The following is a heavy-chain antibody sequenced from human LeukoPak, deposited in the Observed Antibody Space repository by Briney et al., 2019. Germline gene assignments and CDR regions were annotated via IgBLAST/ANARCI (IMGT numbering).Heavy chain of an antibody. Sequence: PSETLSLTCAVYGGSFSGYYWSWIRQPPGEGLEWIGEINHSGSTNYNPSLKSRVTISVDTSKNQFSLKPGSVTAADTAVYYCARGGWLANSGNWGQGTLVTVSS. J-gene: IGHJ4*02. V-gene: IGHV4-34*01. CDR2: INHSGST. CDR3: ARGGWLANSGN. CDR1: GGSFSGYY. D-gene: IGHD6-19*01.